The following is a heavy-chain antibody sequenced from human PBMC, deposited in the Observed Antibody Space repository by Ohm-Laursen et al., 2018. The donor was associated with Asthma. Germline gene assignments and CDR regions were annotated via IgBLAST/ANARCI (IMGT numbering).Heavy chain of an antibody. CDR2: IYPDGGEK. CDR3: ATNLPYEAENY. V-gene: IGHV3-7*05. CDR1: GLPFSNFW. D-gene: IGHD3-16*01. J-gene: IGHJ4*02. Sequence: SLRLSCAASGLPFSNFWVSWVRQAPGKGLEGVANIYPDGGEKYYVDSVDGRFTISRDNAKNSLYLQMNSLRAEDTAVYYCATNLPYEAENYWGQGTLVTVSS.